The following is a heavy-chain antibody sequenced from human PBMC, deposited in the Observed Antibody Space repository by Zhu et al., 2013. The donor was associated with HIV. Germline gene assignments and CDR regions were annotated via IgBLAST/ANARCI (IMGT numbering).Heavy chain of an antibody. D-gene: IGHD1-26*01. CDR2: INAYSGNT. CDR1: GYTFTNYG. CDR3: ARDTRGGSYYLDY. V-gene: IGHV1-18*01. Sequence: QVQLVQSGPEVRKPGASVKISCKTSGYTFTNYGISWVRQAPGQGLEWMGWINAYSGNTNYAQKLQGRVTMTTDTSTSTAYMELRSLRSDDTAVYYCARDTRGGSYYLDYWGQGTLVTVSS. J-gene: IGHJ4*02.